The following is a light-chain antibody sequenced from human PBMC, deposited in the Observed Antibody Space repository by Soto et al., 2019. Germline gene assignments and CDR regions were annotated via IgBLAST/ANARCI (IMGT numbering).Light chain of an antibody. Sequence: QSALTQPASVSGSPGQSIAISCTGTSSDVGGYKYVSWYQQYPGKAPKLMIYDVSNRPSGVPDRFSGSKSGNTASLTISGLQSVDEADYYCSSYTSYTSYVFGTGTKLTVL. J-gene: IGLJ1*01. CDR1: SSDVGGYKY. CDR2: DVS. V-gene: IGLV2-14*01. CDR3: SSYTSYTSYV.